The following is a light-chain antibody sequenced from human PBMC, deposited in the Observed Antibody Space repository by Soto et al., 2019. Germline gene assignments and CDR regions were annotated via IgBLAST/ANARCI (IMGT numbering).Light chain of an antibody. CDR3: SSYAGSNNFGV. CDR2: EVS. J-gene: IGLJ1*01. Sequence: ALTQPPSASGSPGQSVTISCTGTSSDVGGYNYVSWYQQHPGKAPKLMIYEVSKRPSGVPDRFSGSKSGNTASLTVSGLQAEDGADYYCSSYAGSNNFGVFGTGTKVTVL. V-gene: IGLV2-8*01. CDR1: SSDVGGYNY.